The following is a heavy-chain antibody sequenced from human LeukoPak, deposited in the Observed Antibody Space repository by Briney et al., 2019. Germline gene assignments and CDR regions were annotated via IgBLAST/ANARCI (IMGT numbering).Heavy chain of an antibody. Sequence: GGSLRLSCAASGFTFSSYGMHWVRQAPGKGLEWVAVIWYDGSNKYYADSVKGRFTISGDNSKNTLYLQMNSLRAEDTAVYYCARIRLGYCSSTSCPSGMDVWGQGTTVTVSS. CDR1: GFTFSSYG. CDR3: ARIRLGYCSSTSCPSGMDV. D-gene: IGHD2-2*01. CDR2: IWYDGSNK. J-gene: IGHJ6*02. V-gene: IGHV3-33*01.